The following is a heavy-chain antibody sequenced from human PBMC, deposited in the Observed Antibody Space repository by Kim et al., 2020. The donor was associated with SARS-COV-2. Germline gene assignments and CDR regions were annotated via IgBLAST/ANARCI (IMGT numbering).Heavy chain of an antibody. Sequence: GGSLRLSCAASGFTFSSYWMHWVRQAPGKGLVWVSRINSDESSTSYADSVKGRFTISRDNAKNTLYPQMNSLRAEDTAVYYCARGGKYDFWSGYSPRSLWGSDDYYYGIDVWGQGTTVTVSS. CDR3: ARGGKYDFWSGYSPRSLWGSDDYYYGIDV. D-gene: IGHD3-3*01. CDR1: GFTFSSYW. J-gene: IGHJ6*02. CDR2: INSDESST. V-gene: IGHV3-74*01.